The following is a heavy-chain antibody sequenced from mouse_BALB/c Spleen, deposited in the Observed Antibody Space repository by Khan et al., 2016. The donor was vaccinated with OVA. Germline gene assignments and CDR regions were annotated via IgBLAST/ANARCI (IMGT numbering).Heavy chain of an antibody. V-gene: IGHV2-3*01. CDR1: GFSLSSYG. CDR3: AKWGDLYAMDY. Sequence: QVQLKQSGPGLVAPSQSLSITCTVSGFSLSSYGVNWVRQPPGKGLEWLGVIWGDGRTNYPSALTSRLSISKDNSKSQVFLKLNSLQSDDTATYYCAKWGDLYAMDYWGQGTSVTVSS. J-gene: IGHJ4*01. CDR2: IWGDGRT.